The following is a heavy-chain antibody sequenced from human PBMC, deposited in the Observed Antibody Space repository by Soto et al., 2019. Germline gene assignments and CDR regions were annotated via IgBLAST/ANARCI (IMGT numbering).Heavy chain of an antibody. CDR3: ASLSGWYKKTAVGY. CDR2: INHSGST. CDR1: GGSFSGYY. Sequence: SETLSLTCAFYGGSFSGYYWSWIRQPPGKGLEWIGEINHSGSTNYNPSLKSRVTISVDTSKNQFSLKLSSVTAADTAVYYCASLSGWYKKTAVGYWGQGTLVTVSS. D-gene: IGHD6-19*01. V-gene: IGHV4-34*01. J-gene: IGHJ4*02.